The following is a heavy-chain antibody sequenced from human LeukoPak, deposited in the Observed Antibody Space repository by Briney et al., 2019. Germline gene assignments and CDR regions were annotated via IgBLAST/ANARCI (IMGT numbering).Heavy chain of an antibody. J-gene: IGHJ4*02. CDR3: AKEIAQWLGYFDY. CDR2: INQDGSEK. V-gene: IGHV3-7*03. D-gene: IGHD6-19*01. CDR1: GFTFSTYW. Sequence: PGGSLRLSCAASGFTFSTYWMTWVRQAPGKGLEWVANINQDGSEKYYVDSVKGRFTISRDNAKNSLYLQMNSLRAEDTAVYYCAKEIAQWLGYFDYWGQGTLVTVSS.